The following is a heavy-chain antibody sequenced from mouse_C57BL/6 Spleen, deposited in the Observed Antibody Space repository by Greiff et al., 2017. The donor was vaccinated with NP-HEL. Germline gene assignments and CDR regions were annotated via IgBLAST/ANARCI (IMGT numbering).Heavy chain of an antibody. V-gene: IGHV5-9-1*02. J-gene: IGHJ1*03. D-gene: IGHD1-1*01. CDR1: GFTFSSYA. CDR2: ISSGGDYI. CDR3: TSYYYGSSYVRSWYFDV. Sequence: EVQLVESGEGLVKPGGSLKLSCAASGFTFSSYAMSWVRQTPEKRLEWVAYISSGGDYIYYADTVKGRFTISRDNARNTLYLQMSSLKSEDTAMYYCTSYYYGSSYVRSWYFDVWGTGTTVTVSS.